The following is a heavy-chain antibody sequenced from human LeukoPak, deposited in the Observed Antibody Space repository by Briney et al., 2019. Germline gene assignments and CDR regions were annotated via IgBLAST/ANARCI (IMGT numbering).Heavy chain of an antibody. J-gene: IGHJ4*02. V-gene: IGHV3-7*01. CDR1: GGSISSYY. CDR3: ASTTFSKTYYHDTSGAMGVDY. CDR2: IKQDGSEK. Sequence: PSETLSLTCTVSGGSISSYYWSWVRQAPGKGLEWVANIKQDGSEKYYVDSVKGRFTISRDNAKNSLYLQMNSLRAEDTALYYCASTTFSKTYYHDTSGAMGVDYWGQGTLVTVSS. D-gene: IGHD3-22*01.